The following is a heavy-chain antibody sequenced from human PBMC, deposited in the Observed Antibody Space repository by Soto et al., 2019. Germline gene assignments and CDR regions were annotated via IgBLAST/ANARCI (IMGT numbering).Heavy chain of an antibody. J-gene: IGHJ6*02. CDR3: ARAPTMVRGNLPYYYYGMDV. Sequence: ASVKVSCKASGYTFTSYAMHWVRQAPGQRLEWMGWINAGNGNTKYSQKFQGRVTITRDTSASTAYMELSSLRSEDTAVYYCARAPTMVRGNLPYYYYGMDVWGQGTTVTVSS. V-gene: IGHV1-3*01. CDR2: INAGNGNT. D-gene: IGHD3-10*01. CDR1: GYTFTSYA.